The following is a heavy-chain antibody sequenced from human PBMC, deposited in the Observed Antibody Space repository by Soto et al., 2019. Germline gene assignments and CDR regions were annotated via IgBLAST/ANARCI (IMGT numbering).Heavy chain of an antibody. J-gene: IGHJ6*02. Sequence: ASVKVSCKPSGYTFTSCGISWVRQAPGQGLEWMGWISAYNGNTNYAQKLQGRVTMTTDTSTSTAYMELRSLRSDDTAVYYCARDLKYYDFWSGYSPYYYYGMDVWGQGTTFTVSS. V-gene: IGHV1-18*01. CDR2: ISAYNGNT. CDR3: ARDLKYYDFWSGYSPYYYYGMDV. D-gene: IGHD3-3*01. CDR1: GYTFTSCG.